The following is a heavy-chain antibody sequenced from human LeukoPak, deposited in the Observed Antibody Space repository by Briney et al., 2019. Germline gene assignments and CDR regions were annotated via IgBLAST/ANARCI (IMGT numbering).Heavy chain of an antibody. CDR3: ARAYHAWFDAFDI. J-gene: IGHJ3*02. Sequence: SETLSLTCNVSGGSISSSSYYWGWIRQPPGKGLEWIGRIYTSGSTNYNPSLKSRVTMSVDSSKNHFSLNLNSVTAADTAVYYCARAYHAWFDAFDIWAKGQWSPSLQ. CDR2: IYTSGST. CDR1: GGSISSSSYY. V-gene: IGHV4-61*05. D-gene: IGHD3-9*01.